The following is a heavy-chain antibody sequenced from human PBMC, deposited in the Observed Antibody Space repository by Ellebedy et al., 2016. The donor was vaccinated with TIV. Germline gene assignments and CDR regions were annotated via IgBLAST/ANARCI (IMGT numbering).Heavy chain of an antibody. CDR3: ARAPSPEGWFDP. CDR1: GFTFSSYW. J-gene: IGHJ5*02. Sequence: ESLKISCAASGFTFSSYWMSWVRQAPGKGLEWIGEINHSGSTNYNPSLKSRVTISVDKSKNQFSLKLSSVTATDTAVYYCARAPSPEGWFDPWGQGTLVTVSS. CDR2: INHSGST. D-gene: IGHD1-14*01. V-gene: IGHV4-34*01.